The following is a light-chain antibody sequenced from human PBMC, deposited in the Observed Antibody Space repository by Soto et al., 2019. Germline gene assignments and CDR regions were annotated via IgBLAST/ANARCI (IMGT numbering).Light chain of an antibody. J-gene: IGLJ2*01. V-gene: IGLV2-23*01. Sequence: QSALTQPASVSGSPGQSITLSCTGTSSDVGSYNLVSWYQQHPGKAPKLMIYEGSKRPSGGSNRFSGSKSGNTASLTISGLQAEDEADYYCCSYAGSSTLVFGGGTKLTVL. CDR1: SSDVGSYNL. CDR3: CSYAGSSTLV. CDR2: EGS.